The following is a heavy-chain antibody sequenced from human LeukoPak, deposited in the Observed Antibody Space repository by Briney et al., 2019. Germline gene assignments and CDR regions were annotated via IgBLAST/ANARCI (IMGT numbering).Heavy chain of an antibody. CDR3: AKTNYDSSGYSDY. D-gene: IGHD3-22*01. J-gene: IGHJ4*02. CDR2: IKQDGSEK. V-gene: IGHV3-7*01. Sequence: GGSLRLSCAASGFTFSSYGMHWVRQAPGKGLEWVANIKQDGSEKYYVDSVKGRFTISRDNAKNSLYLQMNSLRAEDTAVYYCAKTNYDSSGYSDYWGQGTLVTVSS. CDR1: GFTFSSYG.